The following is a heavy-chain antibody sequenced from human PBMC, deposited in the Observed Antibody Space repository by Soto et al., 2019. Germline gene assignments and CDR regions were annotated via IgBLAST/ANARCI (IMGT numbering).Heavy chain of an antibody. CDR3: VKDESINWYSGHFRH. Sequence: CAASGFTFDDYAMHWVRQVPGKGLEWVSGINWNSGSIGYADSVKGRFAISRDNAKNSLHLQMNSLRAEDTAFYYCVKDESINWYSGHFRHWGQGTLVTVSS. CDR1: GFTFDDYA. J-gene: IGHJ1*01. D-gene: IGHD6-13*01. V-gene: IGHV3-9*01. CDR2: INWNSGSI.